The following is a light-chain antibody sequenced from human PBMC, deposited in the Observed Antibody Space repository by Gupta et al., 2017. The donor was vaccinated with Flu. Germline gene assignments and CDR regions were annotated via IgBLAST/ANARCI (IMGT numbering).Light chain of an antibody. Sequence: VTISCSGSDSNIGSHYVHWYQQLPGMAPNLLIYRNDQRPSGVPVRFSGSKSGTSASLAIIGLRSEDEADYFCASWDDSVSGPVFGRGTKLTVL. CDR1: DSNIGSHY. CDR3: ASWDDSVSGPV. V-gene: IGLV1-47*01. J-gene: IGLJ3*02. CDR2: RND.